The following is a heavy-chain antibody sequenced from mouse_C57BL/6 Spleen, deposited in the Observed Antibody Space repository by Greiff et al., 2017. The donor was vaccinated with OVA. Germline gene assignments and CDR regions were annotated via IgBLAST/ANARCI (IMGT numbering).Heavy chain of an antibody. D-gene: IGHD1-1*01. CDR1: GYTFTSYD. CDR2: IYPRDGST. CDR3: ARWNLFGETYYFDY. J-gene: IGHJ2*01. V-gene: IGHV1-85*01. Sequence: LVESGPELVKPGASVKLSCKASGYTFTSYDINWVKQRPGQGLEWIGWIYPRDGSTKYNEKFKGKATLTVDTSSSTAYMELHSLTSEDSAVYFCARWNLFGETYYFDYWGQGTTLTVSS.